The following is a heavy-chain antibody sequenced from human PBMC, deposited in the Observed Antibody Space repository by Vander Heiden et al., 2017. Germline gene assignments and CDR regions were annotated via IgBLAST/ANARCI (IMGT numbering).Heavy chain of an antibody. Sequence: EVQLVESGGGLVKPGGSLRLSCAASGFTFSSYSMNWVRQAPGKGLEWVSSISSSSSYIYYADSVKGRFTIPRDNAKNSLYLQMNSLRAEDTAVYYCARDEGYSYGTFDFDYWGQGTLVTVSS. J-gene: IGHJ4*02. D-gene: IGHD5-18*01. CDR2: ISSSSSYI. CDR1: GFTFSSYS. CDR3: ARDEGYSYGTFDFDY. V-gene: IGHV3-21*01.